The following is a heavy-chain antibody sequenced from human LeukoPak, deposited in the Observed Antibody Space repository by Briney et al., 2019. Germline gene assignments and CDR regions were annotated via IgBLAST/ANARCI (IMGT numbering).Heavy chain of an antibody. Sequence: PGGSLRLSCVGSGFAFGVHAMSWVRQAPGKGPEWVATIGSGADLFYADSVKGRFVTSRDNSKDTLYLQMNSLRAEDTALYYCAKGGWLDDLGQGALVTVSS. CDR3: AKGGWLDD. V-gene: IGHV3-23*01. CDR2: IGSGADL. CDR1: GFAFGVHA. D-gene: IGHD6-19*01. J-gene: IGHJ4*02.